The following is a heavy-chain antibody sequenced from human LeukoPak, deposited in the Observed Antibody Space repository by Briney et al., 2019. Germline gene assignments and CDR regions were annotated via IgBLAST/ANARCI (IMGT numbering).Heavy chain of an antibody. V-gene: IGHV4-39*07. CDR2: ISYSGST. D-gene: IGHD6-19*01. J-gene: IGHJ5*02. Sequence: SETLSLTCTVSGGSISSSGRYWGWIRQPPGKGLEWMGTISYSGSTFYNPSLKSRVTISMDTSKNQFSLKLSSVTAADTAVYYCAIITSGQPFDPWGQGTLVTVSS. CDR3: AIITSGQPFDP. CDR1: GGSISSSGRY.